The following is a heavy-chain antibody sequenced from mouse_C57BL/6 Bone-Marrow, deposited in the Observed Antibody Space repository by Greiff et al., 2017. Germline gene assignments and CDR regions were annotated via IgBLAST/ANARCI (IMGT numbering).Heavy chain of an antibody. V-gene: IGHV5-9*01. CDR3: ARTYYAMDY. CDR2: ISGGGGNT. CDR1: GFTFSSYT. Sequence: EVQRVESGGGLVKPGGSLKLSCAASGFTFSSYTMSWVRQTPEKRLEWVATISGGGGNTYYPDSVKGRFTISSDNAKNTLYLQMSSLRSEDTALYYCARTYYAMDYGGQGTSVTVSS. J-gene: IGHJ4*01.